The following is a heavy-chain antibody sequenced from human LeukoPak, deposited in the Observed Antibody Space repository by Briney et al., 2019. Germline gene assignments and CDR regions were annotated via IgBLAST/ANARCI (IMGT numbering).Heavy chain of an antibody. V-gene: IGHV3-7*01. D-gene: IGHD4-11*01. J-gene: IGHJ6*03. CDR1: GFTFSSYW. CDR2: IKQDGCEK. Sequence: GGSLRLSCAASGFTFSSYWMSWVRQAPGKGLEWVANIKQDGCEKYYVDSVKGRFTISRDNAKNSLYLQMNSLRAEDTAVYYCARDATTDYYYMDVWGKGTTVTVSS. CDR3: ARDATTDYYYMDV.